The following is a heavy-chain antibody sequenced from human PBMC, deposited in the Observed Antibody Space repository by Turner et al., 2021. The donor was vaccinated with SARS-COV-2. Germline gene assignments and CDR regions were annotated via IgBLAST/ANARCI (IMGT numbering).Heavy chain of an antibody. D-gene: IGHD3-10*02. Sequence: ELQLVESGGGLVQPGRSLRLSCEASGFPFDDYARHGVRQAPEKGLEWVSGISCNSKIIAYADSVKGRFTISRDNAKNSLYLQMNSLRAEDTALYYCAKDSVRGLIIIYYGMDVWGQGTTVTVSS. CDR1: GFPFDDYA. CDR2: ISCNSKII. V-gene: IGHV3-9*01. CDR3: AKDSVRGLIIIYYGMDV. J-gene: IGHJ6*02.